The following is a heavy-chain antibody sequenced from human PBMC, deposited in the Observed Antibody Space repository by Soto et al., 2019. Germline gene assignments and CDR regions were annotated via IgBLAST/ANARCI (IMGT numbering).Heavy chain of an antibody. CDR1: GGTFSTSS. V-gene: IGHV1-69*01. J-gene: IGHJ4*02. D-gene: IGHD2-15*01. CDR2: IIPIFTRT. Sequence: QLQLVQSGTEVKEPGSSVKVSCKASGGTFSTSSFVWVRQGPGQGLEWMGGIIPIFTRTNFAQKFQGRVTFSADDSTRTTYMELRSLTSEDTAIYYCARDVVRSTAGDSWGQGTLVTVSS. CDR3: ARDVVRSTAGDS.